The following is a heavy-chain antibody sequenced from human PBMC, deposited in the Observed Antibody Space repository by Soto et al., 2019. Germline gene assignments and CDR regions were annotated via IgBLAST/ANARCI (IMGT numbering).Heavy chain of an antibody. CDR3: ANRVADESWCSSTSCFLIAFDI. V-gene: IGHV3-23*01. CDR1: GFTFSSYA. J-gene: IGHJ3*02. CDR2: ISGSGGGT. D-gene: IGHD2-2*01. Sequence: EVQLLESGGGLVQPGGSLRLSCAASGFTFSSYAMSWVRQAPGTGLEWVSAISGSGGGTYYADSVKGRFTISRDNSKNTLYLQMNSLRVEDTAIYYCANRVADESWCSSTSCFLIAFDIWGQGTTVTVSP.